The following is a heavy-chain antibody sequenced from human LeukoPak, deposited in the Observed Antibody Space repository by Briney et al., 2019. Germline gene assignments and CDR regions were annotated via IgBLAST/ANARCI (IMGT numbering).Heavy chain of an antibody. V-gene: IGHV1-46*01. CDR1: GYTFTSYY. CDR2: INPSGGST. Sequence: ASVKVSCKASGYTFTSYYMHWVRPAPGQGLAWMGIINPSGGSTNYAQKFQGRVTMTRDMSTSTVYMELSSLRSEDTAVYYCARAHRGGWTRIAAAGTELPDYWGQGTLVTVSS. CDR3: ARAHRGGWTRIAAAGTELPDY. J-gene: IGHJ4*02. D-gene: IGHD6-13*01.